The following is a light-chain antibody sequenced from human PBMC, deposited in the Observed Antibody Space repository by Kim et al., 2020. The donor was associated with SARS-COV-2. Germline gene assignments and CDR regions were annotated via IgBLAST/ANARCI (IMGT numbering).Light chain of an antibody. J-gene: IGLJ1*01. V-gene: IGLV3-19*01. Sequence: LGQTVRITCQGDSLRSYFASWYQQKPGQAPVLVIYGKNNRPSGIPDRFSGSSSGNTASLTITGAQAEDEADYYCNSRDSSGNHLYVFGTGTKVTVL. CDR1: SLRSYF. CDR3: NSRDSSGNHLYV. CDR2: GKN.